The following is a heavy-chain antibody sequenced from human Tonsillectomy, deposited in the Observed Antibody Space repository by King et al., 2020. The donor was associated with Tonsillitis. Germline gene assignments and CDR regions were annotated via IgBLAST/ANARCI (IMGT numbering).Heavy chain of an antibody. V-gene: IGHV4-39*01. CDR1: GGSISSSDHY. CDR3: ARSVSGSFDY. J-gene: IGHJ4*02. CDR2: MYYSVTI. D-gene: IGHD2-15*01. Sequence: QLQESGPGVVKPSETLSLTCTVSGGSISSSDHYWAWIRQPPGEGLGCIGYMYYSVTIFSHPSLKSRITISGGTSENRFSLKLSSVTAADAAVYFCARSVSGSFDYWGQGALVTVSS.